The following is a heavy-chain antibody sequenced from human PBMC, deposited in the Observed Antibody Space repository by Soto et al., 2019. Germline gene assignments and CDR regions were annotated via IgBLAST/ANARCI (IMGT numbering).Heavy chain of an antibody. CDR1: GFTFGDYA. J-gene: IGHJ6*02. CDR2: IGSKAYGGTT. Sequence: PGGSLRLSCTASGFTFGDYAMSWFRQAPGKGLEWVGFIGSKAYGGTTEYAASVKGRFTISRDDSKSIAYLQMNSLKTEDTAVYYCTRVDIVGAPMDYYYGMDVWGQGTTVTVSS. D-gene: IGHD1-26*01. CDR3: TRVDIVGAPMDYYYGMDV. V-gene: IGHV3-49*03.